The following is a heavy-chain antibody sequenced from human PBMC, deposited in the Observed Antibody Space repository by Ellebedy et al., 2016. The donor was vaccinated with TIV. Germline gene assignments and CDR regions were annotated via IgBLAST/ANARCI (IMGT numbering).Heavy chain of an antibody. V-gene: IGHV3-23*01. J-gene: IGHJ4*02. Sequence: GESLKISCAASGFTFSTYGMHWVRQAPGKGLEWVSGFGVSGDSTYYADSVKGRFTISRDNSKNTLYLQMNSLRAEDTAIYYCARGRPGTYIHHAFDNWGQGTLVTVSS. CDR3: ARGRPGTYIHHAFDN. CDR1: GFTFSTYG. CDR2: FGVSGDST. D-gene: IGHD1-14*01.